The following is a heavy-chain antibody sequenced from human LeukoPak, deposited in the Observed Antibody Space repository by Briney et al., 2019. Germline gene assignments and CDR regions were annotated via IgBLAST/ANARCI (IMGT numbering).Heavy chain of an antibody. CDR1: GYSFIRYH. Sequence: ASVKVSCKASGYSFIRYHIHWVRQAPGQGLEWMGVLKLYDGSVSHAQTFQGRVTMTSDTSTSTVYMELSSLRSEDTAVYYCATQAVGGNEEPYYFDYWGQGTLVTVSS. J-gene: IGHJ4*02. CDR2: LKLYDGSV. V-gene: IGHV1-46*01. CDR3: ATQAVGGNEEPYYFDY. D-gene: IGHD4-23*01.